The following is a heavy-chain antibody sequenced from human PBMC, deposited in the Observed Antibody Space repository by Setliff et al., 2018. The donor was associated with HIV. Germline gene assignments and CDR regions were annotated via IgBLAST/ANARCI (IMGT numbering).Heavy chain of an antibody. V-gene: IGHV3-43D*03. CDR2: INWDGEST. Sequence: GGSLRLSCAASGLTFDDFAMHWVRQSPGKGLEWVGLINWDGESTYYADSVKGRFVISRDNSENSLYLQMNSLRPEGTAVYYCATAYGTGTYFPSPAEHWGLGTLVTVSS. D-gene: IGHD3-10*01. J-gene: IGHJ4*02. CDR1: GLTFDDFA. CDR3: ATAYGTGTYFPSPAEH.